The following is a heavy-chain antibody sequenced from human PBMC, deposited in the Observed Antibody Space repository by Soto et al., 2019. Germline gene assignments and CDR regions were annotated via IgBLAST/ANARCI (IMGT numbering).Heavy chain of an antibody. D-gene: IGHD4-17*01. CDR3: ARWVFGDYYFDY. J-gene: IGHJ4*02. V-gene: IGHV3-64*01. CDR2: ISSNGDNT. CDR1: GFTFSSYA. Sequence: PGGSLRLSCAASGFTFSSYAMHWVRQAPGKGLEYVSAISSNGDNTYYANSVKGRFTISRDNSKNTLYLQMGSLRAEDMAVYYCARWVFGDYYFDYWGQGTLVTVSS.